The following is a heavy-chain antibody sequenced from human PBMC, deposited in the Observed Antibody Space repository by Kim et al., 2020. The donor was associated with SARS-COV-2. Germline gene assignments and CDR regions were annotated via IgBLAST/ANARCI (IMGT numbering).Heavy chain of an antibody. CDR2: ISSSSSYT. CDR3: ARDRGILTGYQDRRLFDY. Sequence: GGSLRLSCAASGFTFSDYYMSWIRQAPGKGLEWVSYISSSSSYTNYADSVKGRFTISRDNAKNSLYLQMNSLRAEDTAVYYCARDRGILTGYQDRRLFDYWGQGTLVTVSS. J-gene: IGHJ4*02. CDR1: GFTFSDYY. D-gene: IGHD3-9*01. V-gene: IGHV3-11*06.